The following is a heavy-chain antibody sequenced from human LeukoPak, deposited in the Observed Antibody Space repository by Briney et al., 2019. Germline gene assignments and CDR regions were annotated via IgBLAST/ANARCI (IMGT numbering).Heavy chain of an antibody. D-gene: IGHD3-16*01. Sequence: PGGALRLSCAASGFSFSDYWMSWVRQAPGKGLEWVANIKKDGGEKYCVDSVKGRFTISRDNAKNSLYLQMNSLRVEDTAVYYCARGGGHYEDFDYWGQGTLVTVSS. J-gene: IGHJ4*02. CDR2: IKKDGGEK. CDR1: GFSFSDYW. V-gene: IGHV3-7*01. CDR3: ARGGGHYEDFDY.